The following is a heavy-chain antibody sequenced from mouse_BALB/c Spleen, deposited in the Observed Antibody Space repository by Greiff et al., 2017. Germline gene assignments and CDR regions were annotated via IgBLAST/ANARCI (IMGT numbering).Heavy chain of an antibody. V-gene: IGHV5-4*02. CDR3: ARGSSSSMDY. D-gene: IGHD1-1*01. CDR1: GFTFSDYY. J-gene: IGHJ4*01. Sequence: EVQLQESGGGLVKPGGSLKLSCAASGFTFSDYYMYWVRQTPEKRLEWVATISDGGSYTYYPDSVKGRFTISRDNAKNNLYLQMSSLKSEDTAMYYCARGSSSSMDYWGQGTSVTVSS. CDR2: ISDGGSYT.